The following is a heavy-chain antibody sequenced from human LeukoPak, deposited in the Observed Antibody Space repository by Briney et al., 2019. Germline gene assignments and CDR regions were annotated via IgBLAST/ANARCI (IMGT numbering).Heavy chain of an antibody. CDR1: GYTFTSYD. Sequence: RASVKVSCKASGYTFTSYDISWVRQAPGQGLEWMGWISAYNGNTNYAQKLQGRVTMTTDTSTSTAYMELRSLRSDDTAVYYCARGGSWELLLNYGMDVWGQGTTVTVSS. CDR2: ISAYNGNT. V-gene: IGHV1-18*01. CDR3: ARGGSWELLLNYGMDV. D-gene: IGHD1-26*01. J-gene: IGHJ6*02.